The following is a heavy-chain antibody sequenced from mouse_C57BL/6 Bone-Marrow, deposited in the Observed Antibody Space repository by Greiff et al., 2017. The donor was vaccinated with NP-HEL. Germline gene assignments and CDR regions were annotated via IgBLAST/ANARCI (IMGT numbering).Heavy chain of an antibody. Sequence: VQLKESGGGLVKPGGSLKLSCAASGFTFSDYGMHWVRQAPEKGLEWVAYISSGSSTIYYADTVKGRFTISRDNAKNTLFLQMTSRRSEDTAMYYCASSITTVVAPLDYWGQGTTLTVSS. CDR1: GFTFSDYG. D-gene: IGHD1-1*01. CDR2: ISSGSSTI. J-gene: IGHJ2*01. V-gene: IGHV5-17*01. CDR3: ASSITTVVAPLDY.